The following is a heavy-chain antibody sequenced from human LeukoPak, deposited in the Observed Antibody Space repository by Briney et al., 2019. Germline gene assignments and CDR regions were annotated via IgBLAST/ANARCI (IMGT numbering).Heavy chain of an antibody. CDR2: ISGSGGST. D-gene: IGHD6-13*01. CDR1: GFTFSSYA. J-gene: IGHJ4*02. V-gene: IGHV3-23*01. CDR3: ARRNSAAAGRHLDY. Sequence: QSGGSLRLSCAASGFTFSSYAMSWVRQAPGKGLEWVSGISGSGGSTYYADSVKGRLTISRDNSKSTLYLEMNILRADDTAVYYCARRNSAAAGRHLDYWGQGTLVTVSS.